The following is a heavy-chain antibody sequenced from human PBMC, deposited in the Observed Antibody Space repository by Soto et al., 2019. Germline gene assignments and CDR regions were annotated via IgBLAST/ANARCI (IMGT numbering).Heavy chain of an antibody. Sequence: PGGSLRLSCAASGFTFSSYAMSWVRQAPGKGLEWVSAISGSGGNTYYADSVKGRFTISRDNAKNSLYLQMNSLRAEDTAVYYYARGYCSSTSCYLDPWGQGTLVTVSS. CDR3: ARGYCSSTSCYLDP. V-gene: IGHV3-23*01. CDR2: ISGSGGNT. CDR1: GFTFSSYA. J-gene: IGHJ5*02. D-gene: IGHD2-2*01.